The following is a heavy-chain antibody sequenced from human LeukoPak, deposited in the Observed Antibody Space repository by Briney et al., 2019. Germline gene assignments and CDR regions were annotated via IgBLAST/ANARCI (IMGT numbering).Heavy chain of an antibody. V-gene: IGHV1-24*01. CDR1: GYTRTELS. D-gene: IGHD4-17*01. CDR3: ATALDTTVTKYFQH. J-gene: IGHJ1*01. Sequence: GASVKVSCKVSGYTRTELSMHWVRQAPGKGLEWMGGFDPEDGETIYAQKFQGRVTMTEDTSTDTAYMELSSLRSEDTAVYYCATALDTTVTKYFQHWGQGTLVTVSS. CDR2: FDPEDGET.